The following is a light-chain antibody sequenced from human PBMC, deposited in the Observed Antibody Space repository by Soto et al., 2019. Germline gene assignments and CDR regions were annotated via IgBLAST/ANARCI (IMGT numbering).Light chain of an antibody. CDR3: QQRSNWPRT. Sequence: EIVLTQSPATLSLSPGEGATLSCRASQSVTSYLAWYQKKPGQAPRLLIYDASNRATGIPARFSGSGSGTDFTLTISSLEPEDFAVYYCQQRSNWPRTFGQGTKLEIK. CDR1: QSVTSY. CDR2: DAS. J-gene: IGKJ2*01. V-gene: IGKV3-11*01.